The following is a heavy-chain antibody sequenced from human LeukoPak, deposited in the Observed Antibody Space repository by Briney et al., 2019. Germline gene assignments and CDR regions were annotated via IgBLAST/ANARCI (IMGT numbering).Heavy chain of an antibody. CDR1: GGSINNYY. CDR3: ARDRGSMIRGAHDGFDI. J-gene: IGHJ3*02. D-gene: IGHD3-10*01. Sequence: SETLSLTCTVSGGSINNYYWSWLRQPAGKGREWVGYIYYRGNTNYNPSLTSRVTISLDTSKNHFSLKLSSVTAADTAVYYCARDRGSMIRGAHDGFDIWGQGTMVTVSS. CDR2: IYYRGNT. V-gene: IGHV4-59*01.